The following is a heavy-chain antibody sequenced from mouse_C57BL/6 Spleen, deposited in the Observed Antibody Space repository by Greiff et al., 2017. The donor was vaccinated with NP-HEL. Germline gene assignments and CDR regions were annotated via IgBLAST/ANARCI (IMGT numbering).Heavy chain of an antibody. J-gene: IGHJ2*01. CDR1: GYTFTDYY. CDR3: AGGGLYYGNYDDY. CDR2: INPNNGGT. D-gene: IGHD2-1*01. V-gene: IGHV1-26*01. Sequence: EVQLQQSGPELVKPGASVKISCKASGYTFTDYYMNWVKQSHGKSLEWIGDINPNNGGTSYNQKFKGKATLTVDKSSSTAYMELRSLTSEDSAVYYCAGGGLYYGNYDDYWGQGTTLTVSS.